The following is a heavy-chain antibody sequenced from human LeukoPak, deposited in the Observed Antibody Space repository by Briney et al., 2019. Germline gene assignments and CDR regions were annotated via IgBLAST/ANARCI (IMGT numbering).Heavy chain of an antibody. CDR2: IYYSGST. D-gene: IGHD2-15*01. J-gene: IGHJ5*02. CDR1: GGSISSYY. CDR3: AREVSGYCSGGSCYRWDP. V-gene: IGHV4-59*01. Sequence: SETLSLTCTVSGGSISSYYWSWIRQPPGKGLEWIGYIYYSGSTNYNPSLKSRVTISVDTSKNQFSLKLSSVTAADTAVYYCAREVSGYCSGGSCYRWDPWGQGTLVTVSS.